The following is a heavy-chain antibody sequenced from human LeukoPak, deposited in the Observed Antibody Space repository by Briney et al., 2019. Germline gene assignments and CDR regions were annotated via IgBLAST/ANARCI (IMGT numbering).Heavy chain of an antibody. V-gene: IGHV1-69*13. Sequence: SVKVSCKASGGTFSSYAISWVRQPPGQGLEWMGGIIPIFGTANYAQKFQGRVTITADESTSTAYMELSSLRSEDTAVYYCATYCSITSCHDGYNSYGMDVWGQGTTVTVSS. CDR3: ATYCSITSCHDGYNSYGMDV. J-gene: IGHJ6*02. CDR1: GGTFSSYA. CDR2: IIPIFGTA. D-gene: IGHD2-2*01.